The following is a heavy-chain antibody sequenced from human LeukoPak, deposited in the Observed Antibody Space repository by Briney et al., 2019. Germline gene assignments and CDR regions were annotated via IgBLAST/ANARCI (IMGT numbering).Heavy chain of an antibody. CDR2: ISSSSSYI. V-gene: IGHV3-21*01. D-gene: IGHD4/OR15-4a*01. CDR1: GFTFSSYS. CDR3: ARDFSGASRIDY. Sequence: PGGSLRLSCAASGFTFSSYSMHWVRQAPGKGLEWVSSISSSSSYIYYADSMKGRFTISRDNAKNSLYLQMNSLRAEDTAVYYCARDFSGASRIDYWGQGTLVTVSS. J-gene: IGHJ4*02.